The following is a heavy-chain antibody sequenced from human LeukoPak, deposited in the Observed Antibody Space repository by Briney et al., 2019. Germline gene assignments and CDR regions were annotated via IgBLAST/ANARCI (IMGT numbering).Heavy chain of an antibody. CDR1: GFSLSTSGIR. CDR3: ARLNSGTSLDY. J-gene: IGHJ4*02. Sequence: SGSTLVKPTQTLTLTCTFSGFSLSTSGIRVSWIRQPPGKALEWLARIDWDDDKFYSTSLKTRLTISKDPSKTQVVLTMTNMDPVDTATYYCARLNSGTSLDYWGQGTLVTVSA. CDR2: IDWDDDK. V-gene: IGHV2-70*04. D-gene: IGHD2/OR15-2a*01.